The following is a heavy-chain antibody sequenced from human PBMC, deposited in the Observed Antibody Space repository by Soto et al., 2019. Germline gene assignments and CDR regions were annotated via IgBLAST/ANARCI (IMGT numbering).Heavy chain of an antibody. Sequence: QVQLVQSGAEVKKPGSSVKVSCKASGGTFSSYAISWVRQAPGQGLEWMGGIIPIFGTANYAQKFQGRVXIXEXXSTSTAYMELSSLRSEDTAVYYCARGSSSVHAFDIWGQGTMVTVSS. D-gene: IGHD6-6*01. J-gene: IGHJ3*02. CDR2: IIPIFGTA. V-gene: IGHV1-69*12. CDR1: GGTFSSYA. CDR3: ARGSSSVHAFDI.